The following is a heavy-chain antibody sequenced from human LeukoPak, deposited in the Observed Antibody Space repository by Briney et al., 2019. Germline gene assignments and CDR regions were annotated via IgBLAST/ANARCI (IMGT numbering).Heavy chain of an antibody. Sequence: SETLSLTCTVSGGSISSGSYCWSWIRQPAGKGLEWIGHIHNSGNTSYNPSLKSRVTISVDTSKNQFSLKVSSVTAADTAVYYCARVKDPGGYYYYYYMDIWGKGNTVTVSS. CDR3: ARVKDPGGYYYYYYMDI. CDR1: GGSISSGSYC. CDR2: IHNSGNT. J-gene: IGHJ6*03. D-gene: IGHD3-16*01. V-gene: IGHV4-61*09.